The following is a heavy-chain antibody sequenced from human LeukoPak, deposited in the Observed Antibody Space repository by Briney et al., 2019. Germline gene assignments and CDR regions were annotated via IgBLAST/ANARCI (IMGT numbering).Heavy chain of an antibody. D-gene: IGHD5-18*01. Sequence: QPGGSLRLSCAASGFTFSSYAMSWVRLAPGKGLEWVSAISGSGGSTYYADSVKGRFTISRDNSKNTLYLQMNSLRAEDTAVYYCANLQLSLASSPYWGQGTLVTVSS. CDR1: GFTFSSYA. CDR2: ISGSGGST. J-gene: IGHJ4*02. CDR3: ANLQLSLASSPY. V-gene: IGHV3-23*01.